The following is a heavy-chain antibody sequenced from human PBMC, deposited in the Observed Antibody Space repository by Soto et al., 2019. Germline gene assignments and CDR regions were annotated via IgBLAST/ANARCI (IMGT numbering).Heavy chain of an antibody. D-gene: IGHD6-6*01. V-gene: IGHV4-34*01. Sequence: KTSETLSLTCAVYGGSFSGYYWSWIRQPPGKGLEWIGEINHSGSTNYNPSLKSRVTISVDTSKNQFSLKLSSVTAADTAVYYCAREAARIAGIFDYWGQGTLVTVSS. CDR3: AREAARIAGIFDY. CDR1: GGSFSGYY. CDR2: INHSGST. J-gene: IGHJ4*02.